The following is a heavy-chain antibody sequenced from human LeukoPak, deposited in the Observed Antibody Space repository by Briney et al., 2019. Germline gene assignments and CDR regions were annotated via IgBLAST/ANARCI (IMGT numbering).Heavy chain of an antibody. V-gene: IGHV4-4*07. CDR2: IYPTCNT. Sequence: KSSETLSLTCTVSGGAIISYYWSWIRQHAGKGPEWIGRIYPTCNTDYNPSLKTRVTMSTDLSNTQFSLRLRSVTAADTAVYYCARLKFYDSTGYSPGYYMDVWGKGTAVTVSS. CDR1: GGAIISYY. CDR3: ARLKFYDSTGYSPGYYMDV. D-gene: IGHD3-22*01. J-gene: IGHJ6*03.